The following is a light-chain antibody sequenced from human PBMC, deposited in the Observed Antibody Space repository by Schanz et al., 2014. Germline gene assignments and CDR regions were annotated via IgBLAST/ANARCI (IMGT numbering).Light chain of an antibody. CDR3: QQSYSYLT. CDR1: QDISSW. Sequence: DIQMTQSPSSVSASVGDRVAITCRASQDISSWLAWYQQKPGKAPKLLIYDASSLQSGVPSRFSGSGSGTDFTLSISSLQPEDFATYYCQQSYSYLTFGGGTKVAIK. J-gene: IGKJ4*01. CDR2: DAS. V-gene: IGKV1D-12*01.